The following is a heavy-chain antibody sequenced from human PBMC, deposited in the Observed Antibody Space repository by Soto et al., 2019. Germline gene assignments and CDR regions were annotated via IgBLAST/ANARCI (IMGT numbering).Heavy chain of an antibody. V-gene: IGHV1-46*03. CDR2: INPSGGST. J-gene: IGHJ6*02. CDR3: ATVVILYYYYYYGRDV. CDR1: GYTFTSYY. D-gene: IGHD3-22*01. Sequence: ASVKVSCKASGYTFTSYYMHWARQAPGQGLEWMGIINPSGGSTSYAQKFQGRVTMTRDTSTSTVYMELSCLRSEDTAVYYCATVVILYYYYYYGRDVWGQGTTVTVSS.